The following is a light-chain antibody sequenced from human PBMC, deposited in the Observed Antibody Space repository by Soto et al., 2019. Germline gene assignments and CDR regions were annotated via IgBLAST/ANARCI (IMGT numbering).Light chain of an antibody. Sequence: EIVLTQSPATLSSFPGDRVTLSCRASQYINTRLAWYQHRPGQAPRLLIHDASTRATGVPARFSGSGSGTEFTLTIDSLQSEDFAIYYCQQYDDWPRTFGQGTKVDIK. CDR1: QYINTR. V-gene: IGKV3-15*01. CDR3: QQYDDWPRT. CDR2: DAS. J-gene: IGKJ1*01.